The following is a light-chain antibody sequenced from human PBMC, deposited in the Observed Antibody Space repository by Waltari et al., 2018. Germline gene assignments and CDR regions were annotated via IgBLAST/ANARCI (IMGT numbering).Light chain of an antibody. CDR3: SSYAGSNNLV. CDR2: EVN. J-gene: IGLJ1*01. V-gene: IGLV2-8*01. CDR1: SSDVGGYKF. Sequence: QSALPQPPSASGSPGQSVTISCTGTSSDVGGYKFVSWYQQHPGRAPKLMIYEVNQRPSGVPDRFSGSKSGNTASLTVSGLQAEDEADYYCSSYAGSNNLVFGTGTKVTVL.